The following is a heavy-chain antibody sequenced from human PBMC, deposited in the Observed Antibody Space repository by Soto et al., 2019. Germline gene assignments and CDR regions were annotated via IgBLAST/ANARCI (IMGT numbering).Heavy chain of an antibody. CDR3: ARMGLNYDFWSGYYNWFDP. D-gene: IGHD3-3*01. V-gene: IGHV5-51*01. J-gene: IGHJ5*02. Sequence: GESLKISCKGSGYSFTSYWIGWVRQMPGKGLEWMGIIYPGDSDTRYSPSFQGQVTISADKSISTAYLQWSSLKASDTAMYYCARMGLNYDFWSGYYNWFDPWGQGTLVTVSS. CDR1: GYSFTSYW. CDR2: IYPGDSDT.